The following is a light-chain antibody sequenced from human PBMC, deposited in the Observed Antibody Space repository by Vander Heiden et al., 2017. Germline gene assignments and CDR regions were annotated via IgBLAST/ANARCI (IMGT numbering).Light chain of an antibody. Sequence: QSVLTQPPSTFGTPGQTVTVSCSGSTTNLENNYVYWYQKCPGTAPKIVIYRDNQRPSGISDRFSGSKSGTSASLAISGLRSEDEADYYCATWDDSLSSWVFGGGTGLTVL. CDR1: TTNLENNY. V-gene: IGLV1-47*01. CDR2: RDN. J-gene: IGLJ3*02. CDR3: ATWDDSLSSWV.